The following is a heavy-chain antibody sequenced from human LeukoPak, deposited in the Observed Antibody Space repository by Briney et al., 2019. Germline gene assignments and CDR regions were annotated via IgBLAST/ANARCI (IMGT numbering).Heavy chain of an antibody. Sequence: SETLSLTCAVYGGSFSGYDGGWIRQPPGKGLEWIGEINYSGITNYNPSFESRVTISVDASKNQFSLKLTSMTAADTAVYYCARVRFRGKDDYWGQGILVTVSS. V-gene: IGHV4-34*01. CDR3: ARVRFRGKDDY. D-gene: IGHD4-23*01. CDR1: GGSFSGYD. CDR2: INYSGIT. J-gene: IGHJ4*02.